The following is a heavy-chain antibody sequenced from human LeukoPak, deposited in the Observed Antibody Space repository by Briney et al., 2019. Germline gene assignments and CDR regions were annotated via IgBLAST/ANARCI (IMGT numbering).Heavy chain of an antibody. CDR1: GGSINRYY. V-gene: IGHV4-59*01. D-gene: IGHD3-22*01. J-gene: IGHJ4*02. Sequence: SETLSLTCTVPGGSINRYYWSWIRQPPGKGLEWIGYISYSGSTNYNPSLKSRVIISVDTSKNQFSLKLNSVTAADTAVYYCARDLHYFDSSGYYLYYFDSWGQGTLVTVSS. CDR3: ARDLHYFDSSGYYLYYFDS. CDR2: ISYSGST.